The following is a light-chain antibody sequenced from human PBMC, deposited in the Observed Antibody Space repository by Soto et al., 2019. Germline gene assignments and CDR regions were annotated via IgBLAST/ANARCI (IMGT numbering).Light chain of an antibody. J-gene: IGLJ1*01. CDR3: SSYSISTAYL. Sequence: QPALTQPASVSGSPGQSITISCTGTSSDVGGYDYVSWYQLHPGKAPKLMIFEVSNRPSGVSYRFSGSKSGNTASLTISGLQAEDEADYFCSSYSISTAYLFGNGTKVTVL. CDR2: EVS. V-gene: IGLV2-14*01. CDR1: SSDVGGYDY.